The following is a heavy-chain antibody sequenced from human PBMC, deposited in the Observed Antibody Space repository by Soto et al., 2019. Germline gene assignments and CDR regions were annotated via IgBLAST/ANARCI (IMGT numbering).Heavy chain of an antibody. V-gene: IGHV3-15*01. CDR2: IKSKTDGGTT. D-gene: IGHD4-17*01. CDR3: TTDLYGDDEPRIRNWYFDL. Sequence: GGSLRLSCAASGFTFSNAWMSWVRQAPGKGLEWVGRIKSKTDGGTTDYAAPVKGRFTISRDDSKNTLYLQMNSLKTEDTAVYYCTTDLYGDDEPRIRNWYFDLWGRGSLVPVSS. CDR1: GFTFSNAW. J-gene: IGHJ2*01.